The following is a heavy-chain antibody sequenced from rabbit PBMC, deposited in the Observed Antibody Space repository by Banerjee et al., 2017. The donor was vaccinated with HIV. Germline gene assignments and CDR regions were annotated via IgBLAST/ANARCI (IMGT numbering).Heavy chain of an antibody. D-gene: IGHD1-1*01. CDR2: IYTGDGNT. V-gene: IGHV1S45*01. Sequence: QEQLEESGGGLVKPEGSLKLSCTASGFDLSSYYVMCWVRQAPGKGLEWIGCIYTGDGNTHYASWAKGRFTISKTSSTTVTLQMTSLTAAHTATYFCARASSIVWYLNLWGQGTLVTVS. CDR3: ARASSIVWYLNL. J-gene: IGHJ4*01. CDR1: GFDLSSYYV.